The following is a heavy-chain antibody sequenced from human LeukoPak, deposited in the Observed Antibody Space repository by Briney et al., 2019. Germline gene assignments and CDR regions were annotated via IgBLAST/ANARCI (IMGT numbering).Heavy chain of an antibody. Sequence: SETLSLTCSVSDDSITMNYWTWIRQPPGKGLEWIGYVDHTGSTNFNPSLNGRVTIFRDTSRNLFSLRLTSVTAADTAVYFCARGRVSSSTWHSTYYYYFYMDVWGKGTTVTVSS. J-gene: IGHJ6*03. D-gene: IGHD4-11*01. CDR3: ARGRVSSSTWHSTYYYYFYMDV. V-gene: IGHV4-59*01. CDR1: DDSITMNY. CDR2: VDHTGST.